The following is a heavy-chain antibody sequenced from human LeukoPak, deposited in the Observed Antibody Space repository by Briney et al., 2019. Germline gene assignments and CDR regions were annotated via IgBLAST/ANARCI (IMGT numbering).Heavy chain of an antibody. D-gene: IGHD3-10*01. CDR3: ARDGSGSYYTWFDP. Sequence: AVKVSCKASGGTFSSYAISWVRQAPGQGVEWMGGIIPFFGTANYAQKFQGRVTITADESTSTAYMELSSLRSEDTAVYYCARDGSGSYYTWFDPWGQGTLVTVSS. CDR2: IIPFFGTA. CDR1: GGTFSSYA. J-gene: IGHJ5*02. V-gene: IGHV1-69*13.